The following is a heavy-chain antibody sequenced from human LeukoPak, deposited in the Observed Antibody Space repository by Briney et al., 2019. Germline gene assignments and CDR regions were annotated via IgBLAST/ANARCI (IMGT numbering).Heavy chain of an antibody. CDR1: GFTFSSYG. CDR3: AKGGRYYDSSGYLPNYYFDY. CDR2: ISYDGSNK. V-gene: IGHV3-30*18. J-gene: IGHJ4*02. D-gene: IGHD3-22*01. Sequence: PGRSLRLSCAASGFTFSSYGMHWVRQAPGKGLEWVAVISYDGSNKYYADSAKGRFTISRDNSKNTLYLQMNSLRAEDTAVYYCAKGGRYYDSSGYLPNYYFDYWGQGTLVTVSS.